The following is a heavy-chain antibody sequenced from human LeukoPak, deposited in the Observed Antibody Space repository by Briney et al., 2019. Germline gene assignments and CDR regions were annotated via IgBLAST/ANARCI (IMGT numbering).Heavy chain of an antibody. CDR2: IYHSGST. CDR1: GYSISSGYY. J-gene: IGHJ5*02. V-gene: IGHV4-38-2*02. Sequence: SETLSLTCTISGYSISSGYYWGWIRQPPGKGLEWIGSIYHSGSTYYNPSLKSRVTISVDTSKNQFSLKLSSVTAADTAVYYCARNGVNYDILTGYYKVGWFDPWGQGTLVTVSS. CDR3: ARNGVNYDILTGYYKVGWFDP. D-gene: IGHD3-9*01.